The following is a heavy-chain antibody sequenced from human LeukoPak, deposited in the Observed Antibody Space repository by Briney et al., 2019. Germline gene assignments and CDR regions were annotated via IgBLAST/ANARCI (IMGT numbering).Heavy chain of an antibody. CDR3: AKSGRGRTYYDFWSGYYLIDQDYLDY. Sequence: GGSLRLSCAASGFTFSSYAMSWVRQAPGKGLEWVSAISGSGGSTYYADSVKGRFTISRDNSKNTLYLQMNSLRAEDTAVYYCAKSGRGRTYYDFWSGYYLIDQDYLDYWGQGTLVTVSS. V-gene: IGHV3-23*01. J-gene: IGHJ4*02. D-gene: IGHD3-3*01. CDR1: GFTFSSYA. CDR2: ISGSGGST.